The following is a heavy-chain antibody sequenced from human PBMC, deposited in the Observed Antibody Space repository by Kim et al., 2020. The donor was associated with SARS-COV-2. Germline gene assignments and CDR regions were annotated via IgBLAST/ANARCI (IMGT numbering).Heavy chain of an antibody. CDR3: ARDPPTVTYYYYGMDV. V-gene: IGHV1-2*02. J-gene: IGHJ6*02. D-gene: IGHD4-17*01. Sequence: KFQGRVTMTRDTSISTAYMELSRLRSDDTAVYYCARDPPTVTYYYYGMDVWGQGTTVTVSS.